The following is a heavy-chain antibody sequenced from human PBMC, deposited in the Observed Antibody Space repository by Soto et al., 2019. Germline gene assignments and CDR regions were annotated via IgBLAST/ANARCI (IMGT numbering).Heavy chain of an antibody. Sequence: SETLSLTCAVYGGSFSGYYWSWIRQPPGKGLEWIGEINHSGSTNYNPSLKSRVTISVDTSKNQFSLKLSSVTAADTAVYYCAETLEDYGDKQVAFDIWGQGTMVTVSS. D-gene: IGHD4-17*01. CDR2: INHSGST. J-gene: IGHJ3*02. V-gene: IGHV4-34*01. CDR3: AETLEDYGDKQVAFDI. CDR1: GGSFSGYY.